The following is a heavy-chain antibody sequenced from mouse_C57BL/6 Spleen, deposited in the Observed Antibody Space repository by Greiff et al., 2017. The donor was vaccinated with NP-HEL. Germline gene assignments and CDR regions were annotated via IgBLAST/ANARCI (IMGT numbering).Heavy chain of an antibody. D-gene: IGHD3-2*02. Sequence: QVQLQQPGAELVKPGASVKMSCKASGYTFTSYWITWVKQRPGQGLAWIGDIYPGSGSTNYNETFQSKATLTVDTSSSTAYMQLSSLTSEDSAVYYCARSQDSSGFDYWGQGTTLTVSS. CDR1: GYTFTSYW. CDR3: ARSQDSSGFDY. V-gene: IGHV1-55*01. J-gene: IGHJ2*01. CDR2: IYPGSGST.